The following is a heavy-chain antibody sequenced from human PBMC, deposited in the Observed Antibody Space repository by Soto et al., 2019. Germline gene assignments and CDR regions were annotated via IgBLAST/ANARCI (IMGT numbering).Heavy chain of an antibody. Sequence: QITLKESGPTLVEPTQTLTLTCAFSGFSLSTSGVGVGWIRQPPGKALEWLAFIYWDDDKRYSPSLKTRLTVIKDTAINQVVLIMTNMDPVDTATYYCADSQEYRGSWDSGWFDPWGQGTLVTVSS. CDR2: IYWDDDK. J-gene: IGHJ5*02. D-gene: IGHD6-6*01. V-gene: IGHV2-5*02. CDR1: GFSLSTSGVG. CDR3: ADSQEYRGSWDSGWFDP.